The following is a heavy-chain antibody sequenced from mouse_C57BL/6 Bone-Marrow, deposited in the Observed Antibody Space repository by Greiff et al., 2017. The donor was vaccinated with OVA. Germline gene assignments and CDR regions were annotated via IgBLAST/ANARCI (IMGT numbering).Heavy chain of an antibody. CDR3: ARKGDYEREFAY. CDR1: GFSLTSYG. CDR2: IWSGGST. D-gene: IGHD2-4*01. V-gene: IGHV2-2*01. J-gene: IGHJ3*01. Sequence: QVQLQQSGPGLVQPSQSLSITCTVSGFSLTSYGVHWVRQSPGKGLEWLGVIWSGGSTDYNAAFISRLSISKDNSNSQVFFKMNSLQADDTAIYYCARKGDYEREFAYWGQGTLVTVSA.